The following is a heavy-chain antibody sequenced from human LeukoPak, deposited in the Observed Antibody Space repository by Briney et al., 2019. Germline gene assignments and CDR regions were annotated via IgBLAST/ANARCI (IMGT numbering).Heavy chain of an antibody. CDR2: VYPGDSDT. CDR3: ARHRSGAWNQGMDV. V-gene: IGHV5-51*01. Sequence: GESLKISCKGSGYTFTNYWVGWVRQMPGKGLEWMGIVYPGDSDTRYSPSMQGQITISADKSNTTAYLQWSSLKASDTAIYYCARHRSGAWNQGMDVWGRGATLADSS. J-gene: IGHJ6*02. D-gene: IGHD1-1*01. CDR1: GYTFTNYW.